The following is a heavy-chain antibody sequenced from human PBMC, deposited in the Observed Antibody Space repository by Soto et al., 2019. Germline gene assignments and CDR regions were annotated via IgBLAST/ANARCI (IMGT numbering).Heavy chain of an antibody. Sequence: SETLSLTCTVSGGSISSGDYYWSWIRHPPGKGLEWIGYIYYSGSTYYNPSLKSRVTISVDTSKNQFSLKLSSVTAADTAVYYCARDRRIFGVVIPNYYYYGMDVWGQGTTVTVSS. D-gene: IGHD3-3*01. J-gene: IGHJ6*02. CDR2: IYYSGST. CDR3: ARDRRIFGVVIPNYYYYGMDV. CDR1: GGSISSGDYY. V-gene: IGHV4-30-4*01.